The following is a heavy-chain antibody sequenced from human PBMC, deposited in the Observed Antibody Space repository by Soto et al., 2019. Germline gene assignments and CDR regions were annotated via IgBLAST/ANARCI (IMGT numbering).Heavy chain of an antibody. CDR2: THYSAET. CDR3: ARHLNSGTYPLDF. V-gene: IGHV4-59*08. J-gene: IGHJ4*02. D-gene: IGHD3-10*01. Sequence: PSETLSLTCTVSGGSIIESYWSWFRQPPGKGLEWIAYTHYSAETNYNPSLKSRLTISLDTSANQFSLRLNSVTAADTAVYFCARHLNSGTYPLDFWGQGTLVTVSS. CDR1: GGSIIESY.